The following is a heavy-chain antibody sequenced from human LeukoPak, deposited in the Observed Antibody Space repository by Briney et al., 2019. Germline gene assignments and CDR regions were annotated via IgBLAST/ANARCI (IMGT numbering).Heavy chain of an antibody. CDR2: IYYSGST. Sequence: SETLSLTCTVSGGSISSYYWSWIRQPPGKGLEWIGYIYYSGSTNYNPSLKSRVTISVDTSKNQFPLKLSSVTAADTAVYYCARFGSYLYYFDYWGQGTLVTVSS. D-gene: IGHD1-26*01. J-gene: IGHJ4*02. V-gene: IGHV4-59*08. CDR3: ARFGSYLYYFDY. CDR1: GGSISSYY.